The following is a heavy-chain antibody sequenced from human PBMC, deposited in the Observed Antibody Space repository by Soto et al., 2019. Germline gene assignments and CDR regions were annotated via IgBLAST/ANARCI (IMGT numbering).Heavy chain of an antibody. D-gene: IGHD6-19*01. CDR2: IRSKAYGGTT. CDR1: GFTFGDYA. Sequence: GGSLRLSCTASGFTFGDYAMSWFRQAPGKGLEWVGFIRSKAYGGTTEYAASVKGRFTISRDDSKSIAYLQMNSLKTEDTAVYYCTRVPSSSGWYKADYWGQGTLVTVSS. V-gene: IGHV3-49*03. J-gene: IGHJ4*02. CDR3: TRVPSSSGWYKADY.